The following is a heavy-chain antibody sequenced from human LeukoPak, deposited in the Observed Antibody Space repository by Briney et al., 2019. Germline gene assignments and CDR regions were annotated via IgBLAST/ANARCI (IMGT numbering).Heavy chain of an antibody. Sequence: SLSPASAASGFTFRTYATHWVRQAPGKGLEWVAVISYDGSNKYYADSVKGRFTISRDNSKNTLYLQMNSLRAEDTAVYYCARDRDPVIAVARTLEYWGQGTLVTVSS. CDR2: ISYDGSNK. CDR1: GFTFRTYA. CDR3: ARDRDPVIAVARTLEY. V-gene: IGHV3-30-3*01. D-gene: IGHD6-19*01. J-gene: IGHJ4*02.